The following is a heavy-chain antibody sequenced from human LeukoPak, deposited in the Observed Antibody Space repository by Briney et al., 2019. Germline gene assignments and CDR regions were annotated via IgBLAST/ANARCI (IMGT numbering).Heavy chain of an antibody. Sequence: PSETLSLTCTVSGASIPSTDYYWSWIRQPPGKGLEWIGYIYYNGNTYTNPSLKSRLTISVDTSKNQFSLKLSSVTAADTAVYYCARESYYYGSGSSPNFDYWGQGTLVTVSS. V-gene: IGHV4-30-4*02. J-gene: IGHJ4*02. CDR3: ARESYYYGSGSSPNFDY. D-gene: IGHD3-10*01. CDR2: IYYNGNT. CDR1: GASIPSTDYY.